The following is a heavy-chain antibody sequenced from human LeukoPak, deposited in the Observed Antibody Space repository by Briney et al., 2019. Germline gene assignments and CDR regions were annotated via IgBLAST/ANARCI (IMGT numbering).Heavy chain of an antibody. CDR1: GGSISSYY. CDR3: ATYGSGNYYLDY. Sequence: SETLSLTCTISGGSISSYYWSWIRQPPGKGLEWIGYIYYSGSTNYNPSLQSRVTLSVDTSKNQFSLRLNSVTAADTAVYYCATYGSGNYYLDYWGQGTLVTVSS. J-gene: IGHJ4*02. D-gene: IGHD3-10*01. V-gene: IGHV4-59*01. CDR2: IYYSGST.